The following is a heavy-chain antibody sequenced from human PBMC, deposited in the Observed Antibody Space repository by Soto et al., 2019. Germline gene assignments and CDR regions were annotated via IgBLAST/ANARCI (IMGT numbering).Heavy chain of an antibody. CDR1: GYTFTGYY. CDR2: INPNSGGT. CDR3: ARDWAVVKDYYYYGMDV. J-gene: IGHJ6*02. Sequence: ASVKFSCKASGYTFTGYYMHWVRQAPGQGLEWMGWINPNSGGTNYARKFQGRVTITADESTSTAYMELSSLRSEDTAVYYCARDWAVVKDYYYYGMDVWGQGTTVTVSS. D-gene: IGHD5-18*01. V-gene: IGHV1-2*02.